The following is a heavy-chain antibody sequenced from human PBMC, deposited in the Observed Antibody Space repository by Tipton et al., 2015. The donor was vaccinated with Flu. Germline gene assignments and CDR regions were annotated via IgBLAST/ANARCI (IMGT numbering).Heavy chain of an antibody. V-gene: IGHV3-9*01. CDR3: EKAPIDYDFWSGSYFFEH. J-gene: IGHJ4*02. Sequence: RSLRLSCAASGFSFDDHAMHWVRQAPGKGLEWVSGITWNSGNIGYADSVRGRFTIFRDNAKNSVYLQMNSLRAEDTALYYCEKAPIDYDFWSGSYFFEHWGQGTLVTVSS. CDR1: GFSFDDHA. D-gene: IGHD3-3*01. CDR2: ITWNSGNI.